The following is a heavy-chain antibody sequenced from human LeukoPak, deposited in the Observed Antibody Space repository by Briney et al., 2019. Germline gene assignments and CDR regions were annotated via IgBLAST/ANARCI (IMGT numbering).Heavy chain of an antibody. CDR2: IYYSGRT. V-gene: IGHV4-39*01. CDR3: ARRKNLVGATDC. J-gene: IGHJ4*02. D-gene: IGHD1-26*01. Sequence: SDTLSLTCTVSGGSISSSSYYGGWIRQPPGKGLGWIGSIYYSGRTYYNPSLNSQVSISVGTSKNQFSLMLNSFTAADTAVYYCARRKNLVGATDCWGQGTLVTVSS. CDR1: GGSISSSSYY.